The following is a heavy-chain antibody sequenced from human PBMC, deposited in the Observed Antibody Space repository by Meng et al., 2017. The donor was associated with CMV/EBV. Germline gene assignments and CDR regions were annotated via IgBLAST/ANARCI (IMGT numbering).Heavy chain of an antibody. Sequence: SVKVSCKASGFIFTSSAVQWVRQARGQRLEWIGWIVVGSGNANYAQKFQERVTITRDMSTSTAYMELSSLRSEDTAVYYCASAPYTASDAFDIWGQGTMVTVSS. D-gene: IGHD5-18*01. V-gene: IGHV1-58*01. CDR2: IVVGSGNA. CDR3: ASAPYTASDAFDI. CDR1: GFIFTSSA. J-gene: IGHJ3*02.